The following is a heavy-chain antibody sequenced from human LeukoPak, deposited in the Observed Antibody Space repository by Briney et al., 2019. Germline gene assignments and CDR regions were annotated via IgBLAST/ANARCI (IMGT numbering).Heavy chain of an antibody. Sequence: SETLSLTCTVSGGSISSYYWSWIRQPPGKGLEWIGEINHSGSTNYNPSLKSRVTISVDTSKNQFSLKLSSVTAADTAVYYCARGATWIQLWGWGQGTLVTVSS. CDR1: GGSISSYY. J-gene: IGHJ4*02. V-gene: IGHV4-34*01. D-gene: IGHD5-18*01. CDR3: ARGATWIQLWG. CDR2: INHSGST.